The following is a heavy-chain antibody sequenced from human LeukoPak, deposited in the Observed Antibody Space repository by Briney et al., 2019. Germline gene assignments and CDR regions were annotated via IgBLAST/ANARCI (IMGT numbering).Heavy chain of an antibody. CDR2: ISGGAGST. V-gene: IGHV3-23*01. CDR1: AITFSTYA. Sequence: PGGSLRLSCAASAITFSTYAMSWVRQAPGKGLECVSVISGGAGSTYYADSVKGRFTISRDNSKNTPYLQMNSLRAEDTAVYYCAKDMIFGVVIILLKSASFDYWGQGTLVTVSS. D-gene: IGHD3/OR15-3a*01. J-gene: IGHJ4*02. CDR3: AKDMIFGVVIILLKSASFDY.